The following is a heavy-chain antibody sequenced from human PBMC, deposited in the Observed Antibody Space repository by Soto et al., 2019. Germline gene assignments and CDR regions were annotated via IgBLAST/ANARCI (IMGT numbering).Heavy chain of an antibody. J-gene: IGHJ6*02. Sequence: QVQLVQSGAEVKKPGSSVKVSCKASGGTFSSYAISWVRQAPGRGLEWMGGIIPILGTANYAQKFQGRVTITADESTSTAYMELSSLRSEDTAVYYCARSTVVTTQIYYYYGMDVWGQGTTVTVSS. V-gene: IGHV1-69*01. CDR1: GGTFSSYA. D-gene: IGHD4-17*01. CDR2: IIPILGTA. CDR3: ARSTVVTTQIYYYYGMDV.